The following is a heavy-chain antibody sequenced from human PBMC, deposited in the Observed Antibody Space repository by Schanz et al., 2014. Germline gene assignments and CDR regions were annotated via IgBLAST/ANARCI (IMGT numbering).Heavy chain of an antibody. CDR1: GYTFRSYT. V-gene: IGHV1-69*09. J-gene: IGHJ3*02. D-gene: IGHD2-2*01. Sequence: QVQLVQSGAEVKKPGASVKVSCKASGYTFRSYTINWVRHAPGQGLEWMGRIIPITGITNYAQKFQGRVTFTADKSTTTASLEVNSLRSEDPAVYYCARSTSGGTHVVEDAFDIWGPGTMVTVSS. CDR3: ARSTSGGTHVVEDAFDI. CDR2: IIPITGIT.